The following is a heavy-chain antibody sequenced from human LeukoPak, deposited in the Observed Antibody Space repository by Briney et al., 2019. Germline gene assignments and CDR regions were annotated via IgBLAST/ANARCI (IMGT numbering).Heavy chain of an antibody. CDR2: INPSGGST. Sequence: ASVKVSCKASGYTFTSYYMHWVRQAPGQGLEWMGIINPSGGSTSYAQKFQGRVTMTRDMSTSTAYMELSRLTSDDTAVYYCAREAPGIAAIDYWGQGTLVTVSS. J-gene: IGHJ4*02. D-gene: IGHD6-13*01. CDR1: GYTFTSYY. V-gene: IGHV1-46*01. CDR3: AREAPGIAAIDY.